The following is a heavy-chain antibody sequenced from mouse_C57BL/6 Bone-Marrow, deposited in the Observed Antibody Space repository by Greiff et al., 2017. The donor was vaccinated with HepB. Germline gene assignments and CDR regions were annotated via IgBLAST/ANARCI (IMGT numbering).Heavy chain of an antibody. CDR2: ISYDGSN. V-gene: IGHV3-6*01. Sequence: EVKLQESGPGLVKPSQSLSLTCSVTGYSITSGYYWNWIRQFPGNKLEWMGYISYDGSNNYNPSLKNRISITRDTFKNQFFLKLNSVTTEDTATYYCARGGYYFDYWGQGTTLTVSS. CDR1: GYSITSGYY. J-gene: IGHJ2*01. D-gene: IGHD1-1*02. CDR3: ARGGYYFDY.